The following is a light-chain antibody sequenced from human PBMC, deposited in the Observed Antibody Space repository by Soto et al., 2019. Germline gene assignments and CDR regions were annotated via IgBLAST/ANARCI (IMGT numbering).Light chain of an antibody. V-gene: IGLV2-14*01. Sequence: QSALTQPASVSGSPGQSITIPCTGTSSDIGGYNDVSWYQQHPGKAPKLMIYEVSHRPSGISNRFSGSKSGNTASLTVSGLQAADEADYFCKSYAGSNTYVFGSGTKLTVL. CDR2: EVS. CDR1: SSDIGGYND. CDR3: KSYAGSNTYV. J-gene: IGLJ1*01.